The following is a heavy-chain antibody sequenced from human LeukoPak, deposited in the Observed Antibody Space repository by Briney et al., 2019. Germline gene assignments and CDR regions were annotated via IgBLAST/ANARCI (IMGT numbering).Heavy chain of an antibody. CDR2: IYPGDSDT. Sequence: GKSLKISCKGSGYSFTSYWIGWVRQMPGKGLEWMGIIYPGDSDTRYSPSFQGQVTISADKSISTAYLQWSSLKASDTAMYYCARQGLGYGVRAAYYFDYWGQGTLVTVSS. V-gene: IGHV5-51*01. J-gene: IGHJ4*02. CDR1: GYSFTSYW. CDR3: ARQGLGYGVRAAYYFDY. D-gene: IGHD4-17*01.